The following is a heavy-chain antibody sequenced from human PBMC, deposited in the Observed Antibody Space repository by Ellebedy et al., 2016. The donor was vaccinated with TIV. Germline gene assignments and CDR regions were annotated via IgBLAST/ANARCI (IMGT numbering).Heavy chain of an antibody. Sequence: GGSLRLSCAASGLIVTTNYMNWVRQAPGKGLEWVSTIYSGDDTYYADSVKGRFFISRDHSENTLYLQMSSLKAEDTAVYYCARASFYDVDLSGWYFDFWGRGTLVTVSS. CDR3: ARASFYDVDLSGWYFDF. CDR2: IYSGDDT. V-gene: IGHV3-66*01. D-gene: IGHD3-10*02. J-gene: IGHJ2*01. CDR1: GLIVTTNY.